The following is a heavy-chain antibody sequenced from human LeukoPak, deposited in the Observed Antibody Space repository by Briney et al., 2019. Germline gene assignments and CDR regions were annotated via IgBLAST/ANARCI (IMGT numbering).Heavy chain of an antibody. V-gene: IGHV4-39*01. CDR3: ARHSGYSYGYAYYYYYMDV. D-gene: IGHD5-18*01. CDR1: GDSISSGIYY. J-gene: IGHJ6*03. CDR2: IYCSGST. Sequence: SETLSLTCTVSGDSISSGIYYWGWIRQPPGKGLEWIGSIYCSGSTYYNPSLKSRVTISVDPSKNQFSLKLSSVTAADTAVYYCARHSGYSYGYAYYYYYMDVWGKGTTVTVSS.